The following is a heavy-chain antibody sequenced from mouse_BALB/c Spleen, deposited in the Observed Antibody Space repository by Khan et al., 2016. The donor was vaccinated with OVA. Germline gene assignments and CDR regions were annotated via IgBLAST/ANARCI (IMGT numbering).Heavy chain of an antibody. V-gene: IGHV3-2*02. Sequence: EVQLQESGPGLVKPSQSLSLTCTVTGYSITSDYAWNWIRQFPGNQLEWMGNISYSGSTNYNPALKSRISITRDTSKNQFFLHLNTETTEDTATYYCARAGSRYNYAMDYWGQGTSVTVSS. CDR1: GYSITSDYA. CDR3: ARAGSRYNYAMDY. CDR2: ISYSGST. J-gene: IGHJ4*01. D-gene: IGHD1-1*01.